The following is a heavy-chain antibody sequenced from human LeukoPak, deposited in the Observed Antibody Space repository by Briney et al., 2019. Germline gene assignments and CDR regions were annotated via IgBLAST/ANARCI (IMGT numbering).Heavy chain of an antibody. V-gene: IGHV4-59*01. CDR2: IYYSGST. J-gene: IGHJ5*02. D-gene: IGHD3-22*01. CDR1: GGSISSYY. Sequence: SETLSLTCTVSGGSISSYYWSWIRQPPGKGLEWIGYIYYSGSTNYNPSLKSRVTISVDTSKNQFYLKLSSATAADTAVYYCARDSSGYSRQNWFDPWGQGTLVTVSS. CDR3: ARDSSGYSRQNWFDP.